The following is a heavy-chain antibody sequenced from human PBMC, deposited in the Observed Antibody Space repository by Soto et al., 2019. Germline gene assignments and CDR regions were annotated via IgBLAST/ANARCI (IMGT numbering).Heavy chain of an antibody. CDR3: ARARPFNYYGSGSYHWFDP. CDR1: GGSNSSGGYS. D-gene: IGHD3-10*01. Sequence: QLQLQESGSGLVKPSQTLSLTCAVSGGSNSSGGYSWSWIRQPPGKGLEWIGYIYHSGSTYYNPSLKSRVTTSVDRSKNQFSLKLSSVTAADTAVYYCARARPFNYYGSGSYHWFDPWGQGTLVTVSS. V-gene: IGHV4-30-2*01. J-gene: IGHJ5*02. CDR2: IYHSGST.